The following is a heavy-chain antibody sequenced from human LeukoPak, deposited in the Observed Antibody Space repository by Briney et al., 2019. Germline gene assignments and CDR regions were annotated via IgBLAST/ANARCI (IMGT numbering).Heavy chain of an antibody. Sequence: GASVKVSCKASGYTFTNYGIAWVRQAPGQGLEWVGWISVYNGNTNYAEKLQGRVNVTTDRSTSTAYMELRSLRSDDTAVYYCARGRGVTGELKGDWFDPWGQGTLVTVSS. CDR1: GYTFTNYG. V-gene: IGHV1-18*01. J-gene: IGHJ5*02. CDR2: ISVYNGNT. D-gene: IGHD7-27*01. CDR3: ARGRGVTGELKGDWFDP.